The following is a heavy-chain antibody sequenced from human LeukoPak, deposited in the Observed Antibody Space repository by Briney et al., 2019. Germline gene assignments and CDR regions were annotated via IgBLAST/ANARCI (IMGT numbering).Heavy chain of an antibody. CDR2: ISSSSSYI. Sequence: PGGSLRLSCAASGFTFSSYSMNWVRQAPGKGLEWVSSISSSSSYIYYADSVKGRCTISRDNAKNSLYLQMNSLRAEDTAVYYCARAHTTVITHFDYWGQGTLVTVSS. CDR3: ARAHTTVITHFDY. V-gene: IGHV3-21*01. D-gene: IGHD4-17*01. CDR1: GFTFSSYS. J-gene: IGHJ4*02.